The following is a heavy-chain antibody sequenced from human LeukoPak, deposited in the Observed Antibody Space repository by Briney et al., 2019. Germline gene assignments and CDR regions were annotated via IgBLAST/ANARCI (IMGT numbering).Heavy chain of an antibody. CDR1: GYTFTGYY. J-gene: IGHJ5*02. Sequence: GASVKVSCKASGYTFTGYYLHWVRRAPGQGLEWMGWINPDSGDTNYLQKFQGRVTVSRDTSINTAYMELSRLTSDDTAFYYCTRDLLGGSGTFDPWGQGTLVTVSS. D-gene: IGHD3-10*01. CDR2: INPDSGDT. V-gene: IGHV1-2*02. CDR3: TRDLLGGSGTFDP.